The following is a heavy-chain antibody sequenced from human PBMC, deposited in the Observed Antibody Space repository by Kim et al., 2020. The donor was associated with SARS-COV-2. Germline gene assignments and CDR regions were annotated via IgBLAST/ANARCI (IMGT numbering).Heavy chain of an antibody. Sequence: ASVKVSCKASGYTFTSYAMHWVRQAPGQRLEGMGWINAGNGNTKYSQKFQGRVTITRDTSASTAYMELSSLRSEDTAVYYCARTPRSDKYYYGSGYYYYYGMDVWGQGTTVTVSS. J-gene: IGHJ6*02. CDR2: INAGNGNT. V-gene: IGHV1-3*01. D-gene: IGHD3-10*01. CDR1: GYTFTSYA. CDR3: ARTPRSDKYYYGSGYYYYYGMDV.